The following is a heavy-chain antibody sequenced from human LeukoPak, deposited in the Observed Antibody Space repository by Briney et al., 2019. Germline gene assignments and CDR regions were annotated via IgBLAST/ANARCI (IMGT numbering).Heavy chain of an antibody. CDR1: GFTFDDYT. CDR2: IWYDGSNK. V-gene: IGHV3-33*08. CDR3: ARDHFIRGELLDY. J-gene: IGHJ4*02. Sequence: PGGSLRLSCAASGFTFDDYTMHWVRQAPGKGLEWVAVIWYDGSNKYYADSVKGRFTISRDNSKNTLYPQMNSLRAEDTAVYYCARDHFIRGELLDYWGQGTLVTVSS. D-gene: IGHD3-10*01.